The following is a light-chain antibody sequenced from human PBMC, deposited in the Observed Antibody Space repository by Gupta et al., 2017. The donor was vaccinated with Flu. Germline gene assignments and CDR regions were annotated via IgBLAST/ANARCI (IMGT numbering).Light chain of an antibody. CDR1: QSLVFSDGNTY. V-gene: IGKV2-30*01. J-gene: IGKJ1*01. CDR3: MQGRQWLWT. CDR2: NIS. Sequence: VVLTPSPLPLSVTLGQPASISCRSSQSLVFSDGNTYLNWFQQRPGQSPRRLIHNISKRDSGVPDRFSGSGSGTDFTLTISRVEAEDVGVYYCMQGRQWLWTFGQGTKVEIK.